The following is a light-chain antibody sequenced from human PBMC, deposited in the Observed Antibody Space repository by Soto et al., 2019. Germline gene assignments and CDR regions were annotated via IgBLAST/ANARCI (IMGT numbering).Light chain of an antibody. CDR1: ESVSDNY. Sequence: IVLTQSPGTLSLSPGERATLSCRASESVSDNYLAWSQQRSGQAPRLVIYGASSRASAVPDRFSGSGSGADFTLTISRLEPEDFAVYYCQQYGSSGTFGQGTKV. CDR2: GAS. J-gene: IGKJ1*01. CDR3: QQYGSSGT. V-gene: IGKV3-20*01.